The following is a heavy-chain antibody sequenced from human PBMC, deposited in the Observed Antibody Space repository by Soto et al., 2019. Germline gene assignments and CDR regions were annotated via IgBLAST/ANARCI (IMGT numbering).Heavy chain of an antibody. J-gene: IGHJ4*02. V-gene: IGHV1-46*01. CDR3: AREGEGAVALDY. D-gene: IGHD6-19*01. CDR1: GYTFTSYY. CDR2: INPSGGST. Sequence: GASVKVSCKASGYTFTSYYMHWVRQAPGQGLEWMGIINPSGGSTSYAQKFQGRVTMTRDTSTSTVYMELSSLRSEDAAVYYCAREGEGAVALDYWGQGTLVTVSS.